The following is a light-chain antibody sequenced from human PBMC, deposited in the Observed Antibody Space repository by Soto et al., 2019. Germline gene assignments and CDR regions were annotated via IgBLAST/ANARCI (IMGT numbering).Light chain of an antibody. CDR2: WSS. CDR3: QQHYSAPLT. Sequence: DIVLTQSPDSLTVSLGERATINCKSSQSLLSNNKNFIGWFQKRPGQPPKVLFSWSSTRESGVPDRFAGSGSGTDFTLTISNLQAEDVAVYYCQQHYSAPLTFGGGIKVEFK. V-gene: IGKV4-1*01. J-gene: IGKJ4*01. CDR1: QSLLSNNKNF.